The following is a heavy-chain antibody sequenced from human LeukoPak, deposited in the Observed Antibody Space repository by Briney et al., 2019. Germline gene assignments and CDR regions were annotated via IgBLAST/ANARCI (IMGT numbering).Heavy chain of an antibody. Sequence: PGGSLRLSCAASAFTVSSSYMSWVRQAPGKGLEWVSVIYSGGSTYYADSVKGRFTISRDNSKNTLSLQMDSLRAEDTAIYYCARIKSDSSPADAFDIWGQGTKVTVSS. V-gene: IGHV3-66*01. CDR2: IYSGGST. D-gene: IGHD3-22*01. CDR3: ARIKSDSSPADAFDI. J-gene: IGHJ3*02. CDR1: AFTVSSSY.